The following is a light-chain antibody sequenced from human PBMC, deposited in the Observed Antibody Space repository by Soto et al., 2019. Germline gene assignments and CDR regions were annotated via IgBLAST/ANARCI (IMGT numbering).Light chain of an antibody. V-gene: IGKV1-5*01. CDR2: DAS. CDR3: QQYNSYST. Sequence: DIQMTQSPSTLSASVGDRVTITCRARPSISIWLAWYQQKPGKAPKLLIYDASSLESGVPSRFSGIGSRTESIITIRSLHADDFATYCRQQYNSYSTFGQGTKVEIK. J-gene: IGKJ1*01. CDR1: PSISIW.